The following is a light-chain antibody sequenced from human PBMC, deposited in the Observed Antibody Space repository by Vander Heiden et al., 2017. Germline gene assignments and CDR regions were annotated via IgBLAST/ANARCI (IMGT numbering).Light chain of an antibody. CDR1: QNIGSY. CDR3: QQSYSTPRT. Sequence: DTQMTQSPSSLSASVGDRVTITCRASQNIGSYLSWYQQRPGKAPKLLIYDASTLEGGVPSRFSGSGYGTDFTLTISTLQPEDFVTYYCQQSYSTPRTFGGGTKVDIK. J-gene: IGKJ4*01. V-gene: IGKV1-39*01. CDR2: DAS.